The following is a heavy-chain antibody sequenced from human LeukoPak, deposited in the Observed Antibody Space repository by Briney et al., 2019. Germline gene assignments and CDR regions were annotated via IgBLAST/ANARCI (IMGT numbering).Heavy chain of an antibody. CDR1: GGSISSYY. CDR2: IYYSGST. Sequence: AETLSLTCTVSGGSISSYYWSWIRQPPGKGLEWIGYIYYSGSTNYNPSLKSRVTISVDTSKNQFSLKLSSVTAADTAVYYCARDHGDYYDSSGPPGRFDPWGQGTLVTVSS. J-gene: IGHJ5*02. V-gene: IGHV4-59*01. CDR3: ARDHGDYYDSSGPPGRFDP. D-gene: IGHD3-22*01.